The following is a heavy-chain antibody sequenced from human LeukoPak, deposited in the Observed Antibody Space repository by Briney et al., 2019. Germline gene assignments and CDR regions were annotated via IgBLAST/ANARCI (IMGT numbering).Heavy chain of an antibody. CDR2: IRQDGSEK. J-gene: IGHJ3*02. D-gene: IGHD3-3*01. V-gene: IGHV3-7*01. CDR1: GSTFTTYW. CDR3: ARDVSRLRFLGWLGAFDI. Sequence: GGSLRLSCAASGSTFTTYWMSWVRQAPGKGLEWVANIRQDGSEKYYVDSVKGRFTISRDNAKNSLYLQMNSLRAEDTAVYYCARDVSRLRFLGWLGAFDIWGQGTMVTVSS.